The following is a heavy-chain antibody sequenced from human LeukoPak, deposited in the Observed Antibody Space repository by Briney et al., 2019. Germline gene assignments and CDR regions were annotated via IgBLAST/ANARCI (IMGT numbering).Heavy chain of an antibody. J-gene: IGHJ4*02. CDR1: EFTFNNYW. Sequence: PGGSLRLSCAASEFTFNNYWIHWVRQVPGKGLVWVSRINSDGSITSYADPVKGRFTISRDNAKNTLYLQMNSLRAEDTAVYYCARGNYLDCWGQGTLVTVSS. CDR3: ARGNYLDC. V-gene: IGHV3-74*01. CDR2: INSDGSIT.